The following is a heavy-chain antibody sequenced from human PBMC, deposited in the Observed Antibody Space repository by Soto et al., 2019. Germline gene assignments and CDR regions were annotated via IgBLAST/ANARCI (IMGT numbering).Heavy chain of an antibody. CDR1: GASITFGGYS. CDR2: INHLETT. J-gene: IGHJ4*02. D-gene: IGHD1-26*01. V-gene: IGHV4-30-2*01. CDR3: ARGGGSDSFDY. Sequence: SETLSLTCTVSGASITFGGYSWSWIRQTPGKGLEWIGYINHLETTFYNPSFESRLTLSIDRAKNQFSLKLHSMSAADRAVYFCARGGGSDSFDYWGQGILVTV.